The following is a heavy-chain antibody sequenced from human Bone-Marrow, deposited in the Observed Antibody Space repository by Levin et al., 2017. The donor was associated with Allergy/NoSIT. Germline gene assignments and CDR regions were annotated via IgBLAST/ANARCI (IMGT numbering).Heavy chain of an antibody. CDR2: ISYDGSNK. D-gene: IGHD3-9*01. CDR3: ARDGPTPGYVLRYFDLVRGAFDI. J-gene: IGHJ3*02. V-gene: IGHV3-30-3*01. CDR1: GFTFSSYA. Sequence: GGSLRLSCAASGFTFSSYAMHWVRQAPGKGLEWVAVISYDGSNKYYADSVKGRFTISRDNSKNTLYLQMNSLRAEDTAVYYCARDGPTPGYVLRYFDLVRGAFDIWGQGTMVTVSS.